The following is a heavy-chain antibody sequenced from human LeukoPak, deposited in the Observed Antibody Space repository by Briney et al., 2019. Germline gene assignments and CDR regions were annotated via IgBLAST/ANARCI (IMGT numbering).Heavy chain of an antibody. Sequence: SETLSLTCTVSGGSISSYYWSWIRQPAGKGLEWIGLIYTSGSTNYNPSLKSRVTMSVDTSKNQFSLQLNSVTPEDTAVYYCARTQYSSGWYDVCWFDYWGQGTLVTVSS. J-gene: IGHJ4*02. CDR2: IYTSGST. CDR3: ARTQYSSGWYDVCWFDY. D-gene: IGHD6-19*01. V-gene: IGHV4-4*07. CDR1: GGSISSYY.